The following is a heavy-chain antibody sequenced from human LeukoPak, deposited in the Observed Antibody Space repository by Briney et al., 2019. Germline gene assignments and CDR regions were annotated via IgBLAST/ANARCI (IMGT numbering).Heavy chain of an antibody. J-gene: IGHJ4*02. CDR1: GGSISSGGYY. D-gene: IGHD6-25*01. Sequence: SETLSLTCTVSGGSISSGGYYWSWIRQHPGKGLEWIGYVYYSGSTYYNPSLKSRVTISVDTSKNQFSPKLSSVTAADTAVYYCARGSAAGLGFDYWGQGTLVTVSS. V-gene: IGHV4-31*03. CDR2: VYYSGST. CDR3: ARGSAAGLGFDY.